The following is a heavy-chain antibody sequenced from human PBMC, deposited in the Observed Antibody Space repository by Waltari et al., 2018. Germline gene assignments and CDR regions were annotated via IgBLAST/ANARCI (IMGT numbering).Heavy chain of an antibody. Sequence: EVQVVESGGGLVQPGGSLRLSCAASGFTFGSYWMTWVRQAPGQGRTGGGQAPGEGLERVANIKEDGRDKEYADSVKGRVSISRDNAKDSLYLQMNSLRAEDTALYYCARSGMKFTFDYWGRGTPVIVSS. V-gene: IGHV3-7*01. CDR3: ARSGMKFTFDY. CDR2: IKEDGRDK. CDR1: GFTFGSYW. D-gene: IGHD1-26*01. J-gene: IGHJ4*02.